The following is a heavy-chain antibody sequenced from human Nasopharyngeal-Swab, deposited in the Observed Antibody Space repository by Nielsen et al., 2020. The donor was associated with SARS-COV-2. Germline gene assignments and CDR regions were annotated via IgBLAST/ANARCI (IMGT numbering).Heavy chain of an antibody. Sequence: GGSLRLSCAASGVTFSSYAMSWVRQAPGKGLEWVSAISGSGGSTYYADSVKGRFTISRDNFKNTLYLQMNSLRAEDTAVYYCAKYYGDYPYYYYYMDVWGKGTTVTVSS. CDR2: ISGSGGST. CDR1: GVTFSSYA. V-gene: IGHV3-23*01. J-gene: IGHJ6*03. CDR3: AKYYGDYPYYYYYMDV. D-gene: IGHD4-17*01.